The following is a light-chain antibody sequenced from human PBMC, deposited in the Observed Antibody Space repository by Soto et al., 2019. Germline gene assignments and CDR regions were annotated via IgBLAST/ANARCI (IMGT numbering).Light chain of an antibody. J-gene: IGKJ2*01. Sequence: DIQMTQSPSSLSASVGDRVTITCQASQDISNYLNWYQQKPGKAPKLLIYGASNLETGVPSRFIGSGSGTDFTFTISSLQPEDIATYYCQQYDNLPYTFGQGTKVDIK. CDR2: GAS. V-gene: IGKV1-33*01. CDR1: QDISNY. CDR3: QQYDNLPYT.